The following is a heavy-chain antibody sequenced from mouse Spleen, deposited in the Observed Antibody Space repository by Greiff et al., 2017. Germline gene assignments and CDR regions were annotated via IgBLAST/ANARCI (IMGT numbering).Heavy chain of an antibody. Sequence: EVHLVESGPELVKPGASVKMSCKASGYTFTDYNMHWVKQSHGKSLEWIGYINPNNGGTSYNQKFKGKATLTVNKSSSTAYMELRSLTSEDSAVYYCARDSTVVDYWGQGTTLTVSS. D-gene: IGHD1-1*01. V-gene: IGHV1-22*01. CDR2: INPNNGGT. CDR1: GYTFTDYN. CDR3: ARDSTVVDY. J-gene: IGHJ2*01.